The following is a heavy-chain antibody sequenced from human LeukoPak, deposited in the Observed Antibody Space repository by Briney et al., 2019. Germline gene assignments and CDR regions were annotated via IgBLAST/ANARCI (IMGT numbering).Heavy chain of an antibody. V-gene: IGHV3-23*01. Sequence: GGSLRLSCVASGFTFSSYAMSWVRQAPGKGLEWVSVITNSGGSTYYADSVKGRFTVSRDNSKNTLYLQINSLRPEDTAVYYCTRDLSGHYSIDYWGQGTLVTVSS. CDR1: GFTFSSYA. CDR3: TRDLSGHYSIDY. J-gene: IGHJ4*02. D-gene: IGHD3-22*01. CDR2: ITNSGGST.